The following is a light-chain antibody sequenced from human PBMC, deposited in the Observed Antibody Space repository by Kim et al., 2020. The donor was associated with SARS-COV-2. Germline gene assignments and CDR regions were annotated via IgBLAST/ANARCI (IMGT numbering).Light chain of an antibody. CDR1: QDMRND. Sequence: ASVGDRVNITCRARQDMRNDLGWYQQNPGRAPKRLIYGASSLQSGVPSRFSGSGSGTEFTLTISSLQPEDFATYFCLQHNTYPITFGQGTRLEIK. CDR3: LQHNTYPIT. V-gene: IGKV1-17*01. J-gene: IGKJ5*01. CDR2: GAS.